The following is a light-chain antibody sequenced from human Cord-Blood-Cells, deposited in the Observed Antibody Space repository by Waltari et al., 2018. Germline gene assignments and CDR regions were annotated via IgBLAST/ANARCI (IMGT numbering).Light chain of an antibody. CDR3: QQYNSYSLP. Sequence: DIQMTQSPSTLSASVGDRVTITCRASQSISSWLAWYQQKPGKAPKLLIYDASSLESGVPSRFSGSGSGTEFTLTISSLQPDDFATYYCQQYNSYSLPFGGGTEVEIK. CDR2: DAS. J-gene: IGKJ4*01. CDR1: QSISSW. V-gene: IGKV1-5*01.